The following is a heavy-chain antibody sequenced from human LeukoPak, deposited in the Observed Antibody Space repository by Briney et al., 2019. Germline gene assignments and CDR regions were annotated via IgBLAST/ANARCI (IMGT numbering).Heavy chain of an antibody. Sequence: SETLSLTCTASGGSISSSSYYWGWIRQPPGKGLEWIGSIYYSGSTYYNPSLKSRVTISVDTSKNQFSLKLSSVTAADTAVYYCARHYYDSSGYSVDPWGQGTLVTVSS. V-gene: IGHV4-39*01. J-gene: IGHJ5*02. CDR1: GGSISSSSYY. CDR2: IYYSGST. CDR3: ARHYYDSSGYSVDP. D-gene: IGHD3-22*01.